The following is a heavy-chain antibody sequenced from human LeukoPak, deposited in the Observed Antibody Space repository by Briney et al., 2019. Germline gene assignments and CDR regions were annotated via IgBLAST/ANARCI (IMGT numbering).Heavy chain of an antibody. J-gene: IGHJ5*02. D-gene: IGHD6-13*01. Sequence: GGSLRLSCAASGFTFSSYSMNWVRQAPGKGLEWVSSISSSSSYIYYAESVKGRFTISRDNAKNSLYLQMNSLRAEDTAVYYCARDFSSSWYRLNWFDPWGQGTLVTVSS. CDR3: ARDFSSSWYRLNWFDP. CDR1: GFTFSSYS. CDR2: ISSSSSYI. V-gene: IGHV3-21*01.